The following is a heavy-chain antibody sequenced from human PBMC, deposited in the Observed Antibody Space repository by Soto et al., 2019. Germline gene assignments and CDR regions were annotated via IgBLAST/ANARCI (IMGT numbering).Heavy chain of an antibody. CDR1: GFNFTAYW. CDR3: VRDFNFPYNGINQGWFDI. CDR2: IDHDRRGT. J-gene: IGHJ5*02. D-gene: IGHD1-20*01. Sequence: QLVESGGGLVQPGGSLRLSCAASGFNFTAYWMHWVRQAPGKGPVWVSRIDHDRRGTTYADFVKGRFTISRDNAKKTLYLQMNRLRAEDTAVYYCVRDFNFPYNGINQGWFDIWGQGSLVTV. V-gene: IGHV3-74*03.